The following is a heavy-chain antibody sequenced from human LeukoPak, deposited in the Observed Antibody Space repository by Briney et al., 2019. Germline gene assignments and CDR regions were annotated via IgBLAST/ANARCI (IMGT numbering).Heavy chain of an antibody. CDR1: GLIFSSNY. CDR3: ARDLATRQRTGLYDS. CDR2: IYVDGST. D-gene: IGHD3-16*02. Sequence: GGSLRLSCAASGLIFSSNYMSGVRQAPGKGVQWVSVIYVDGSTYYAASMKGRITISRDNSRNTLYLQMNSLRAEDTAVYYCARDLATRQRTGLYDSWGQGALVTVSS. J-gene: IGHJ4*02. V-gene: IGHV3-66*01.